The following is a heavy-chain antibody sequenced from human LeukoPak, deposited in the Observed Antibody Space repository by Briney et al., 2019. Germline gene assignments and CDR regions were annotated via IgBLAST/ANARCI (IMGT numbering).Heavy chain of an antibody. V-gene: IGHV1-69*13. Sequence: SVKVSCKASGGTFSSYAISWVRQAPGQGLEWMGGIIPIFGTANYAQKFQGRVTITADESTNTAYMELSSLRSEDTAVYYCARSVLYCSSTSCYYYYGMDVWGQGTTVTVSS. J-gene: IGHJ6*02. CDR3: ARSVLYCSSTSCYYYYGMDV. CDR2: IIPIFGTA. CDR1: GGTFSSYA. D-gene: IGHD2-2*01.